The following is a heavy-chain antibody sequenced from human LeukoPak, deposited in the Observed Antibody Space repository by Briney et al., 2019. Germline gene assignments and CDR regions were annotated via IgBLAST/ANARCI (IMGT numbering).Heavy chain of an antibody. CDR1: GGSVSSGSYY. V-gene: IGHV4-61*01. D-gene: IGHD4-17*01. J-gene: IGHJ4*02. CDR3: ASSSYGDYPY. Sequence: PSETLSLTCTVSGGSVSSGSYYWSWIRQPPGKGLEWIGYIYHSGSTNYNPSLKSRVTISVDTSKNQFSLKLSSVTAADTAVYYCASSSYGDYPYWGQGTLVTVSS. CDR2: IYHSGST.